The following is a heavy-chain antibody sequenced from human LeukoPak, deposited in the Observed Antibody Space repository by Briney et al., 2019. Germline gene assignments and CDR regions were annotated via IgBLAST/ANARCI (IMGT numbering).Heavy chain of an antibody. CDR2: ISAYNGNT. J-gene: IGHJ4*02. CDR3: ARDRXXYXAEAYFDY. CDR1: GYTFTSYG. Sequence: EASVKVSCKASGYTFTSYGISCVRQAPGQGLEWMGWISAYNGNTNYAQKLQGRVTMTTDTSTSTAYMELRSLRSDDTAVYYCARDRXXYXAEAYFDYWGQGTLVTVSS. V-gene: IGHV1-18*01.